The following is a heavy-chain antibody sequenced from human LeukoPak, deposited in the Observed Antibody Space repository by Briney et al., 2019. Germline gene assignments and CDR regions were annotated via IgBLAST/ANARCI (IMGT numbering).Heavy chain of an antibody. CDR2: ISSSSSYI. Sequence: GGSLRLSCAASGFTFSSYSMNWVRQAPGKGLEWVSSISSSSSYIYYADSVKGRFTISRDSAKNSLYLQMNSLRAEDTAVYYCARDHSSGYDSSANDYWGQGTLVTVSS. D-gene: IGHD5-12*01. J-gene: IGHJ4*02. CDR1: GFTFSSYS. CDR3: ARDHSSGYDSSANDY. V-gene: IGHV3-21*01.